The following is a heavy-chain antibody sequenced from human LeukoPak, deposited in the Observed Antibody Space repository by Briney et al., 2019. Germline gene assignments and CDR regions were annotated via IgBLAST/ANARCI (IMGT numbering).Heavy chain of an antibody. CDR3: AIRYYYGSGSYDY. V-gene: IGHV4-39*01. Sequence: SETLSLTCTVSGGSISSSSYYWGWIRQPPGKGLEWIGNIYYSGSTYYNPSLKSRVTISVDTSKNQFSLKLSSVAAADTAVFYCAIRYYYGSGSYDYWGQGTLVTVSS. CDR1: GGSISSSSYY. J-gene: IGHJ4*02. D-gene: IGHD3-10*01. CDR2: IYYSGST.